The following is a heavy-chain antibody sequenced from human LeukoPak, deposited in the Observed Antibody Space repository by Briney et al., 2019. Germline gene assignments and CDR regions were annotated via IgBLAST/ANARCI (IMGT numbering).Heavy chain of an antibody. J-gene: IGHJ3*02. CDR3: ARVPPRIRGGTFDI. Sequence: GGSLRLSCTASRFTVSANYMSWVRQAPGKGLEWVSGIYSGGRTDYADSVKGRFTISRDSSKSTLYLQMNSLRVEDTAVYYCARVPPRIRGGTFDIWGQGTMVTVSS. CDR1: RFTVSANY. D-gene: IGHD2-15*01. CDR2: IYSGGRT. V-gene: IGHV3-66*01.